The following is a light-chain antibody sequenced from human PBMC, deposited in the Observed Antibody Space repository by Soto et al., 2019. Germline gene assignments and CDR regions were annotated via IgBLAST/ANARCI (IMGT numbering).Light chain of an antibody. CDR2: DAS. J-gene: IGKJ1*01. V-gene: IGKV1-5*01. Sequence: DIQMTQSPSTLSGSVGDRVTITCRASQTISSWLAWYQQKPGKAPKVLIFDASSLKTGVPSRFSDSGSGTEFTLTISNLQPDDFATYYCQQYDSYSSGPFGQGTKVDIK. CDR1: QTISSW. CDR3: QQYDSYSSGP.